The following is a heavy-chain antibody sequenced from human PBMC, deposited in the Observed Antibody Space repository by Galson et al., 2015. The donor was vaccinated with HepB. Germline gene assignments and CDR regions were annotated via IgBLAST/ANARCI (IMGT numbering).Heavy chain of an antibody. J-gene: IGHJ6*03. V-gene: IGHV1-69*13. Sequence: SVKVSCKASGGTFSSYAISWVRQAPGQGLEWMGGIIPIFGTANYAQKFQGRVTITADESTSTAYMELSSLRSEDTAVYYCAREGYSSSWHSYYYYYMDVWGKGTTVTVSS. D-gene: IGHD6-13*01. CDR1: GGTFSSYA. CDR3: AREGYSSSWHSYYYYYMDV. CDR2: IIPIFGTA.